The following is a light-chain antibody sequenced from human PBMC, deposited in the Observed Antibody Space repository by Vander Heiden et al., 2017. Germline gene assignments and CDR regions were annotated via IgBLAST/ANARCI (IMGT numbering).Light chain of an antibody. CDR2: AAS. V-gene: IGKV1-39*01. Sequence: DIQMTQPPSSLSASVGDSVTITCRASQSISSYLNWYQQKPGKAPKLLIYAASSLQSGVPSRFSGSGSGTDFTLTISSLQPEDFATYYCQQSYSTSPLTFGGGTKVEIK. CDR3: QQSYSTSPLT. CDR1: QSISSY. J-gene: IGKJ4*01.